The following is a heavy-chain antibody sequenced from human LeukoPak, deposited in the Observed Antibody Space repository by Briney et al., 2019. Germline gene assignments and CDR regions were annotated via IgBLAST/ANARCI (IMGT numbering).Heavy chain of an antibody. CDR1: GGTFSSYA. D-gene: IGHD6-13*01. Sequence: ASVKVSCKASGGTFSSYAISWVRQAPGQGLEWMGRIIPILGIANYAQKFQGRVTITADKSTSTAYMELSSLRSEDTAVYYCARDLTAGTEDYYYYYMDVWGKGTTVTVSS. V-gene: IGHV1-69*04. J-gene: IGHJ6*03. CDR2: IIPILGIA. CDR3: ARDLTAGTEDYYYYYMDV.